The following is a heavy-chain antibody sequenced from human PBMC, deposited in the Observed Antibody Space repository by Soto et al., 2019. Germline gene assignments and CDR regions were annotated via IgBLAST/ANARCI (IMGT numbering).Heavy chain of an antibody. D-gene: IGHD3-10*01. CDR2: IWYDGSNK. V-gene: IGHV3-33*01. CDR3: ARDWFARSGSYGYYGMDV. J-gene: IGHJ6*02. CDR1: GFTFSSYG. Sequence: QVQLVESGGGVVQPGRSLRLSCAASGFTFSSYGMHWVSQAPGKGLEWVAVIWYDGSNKYYADSVKGRFTISRDNSKNTLYLQMSSLRAEDTAVYYCARDWFARSGSYGYYGMDVWGQGTTVTVSS.